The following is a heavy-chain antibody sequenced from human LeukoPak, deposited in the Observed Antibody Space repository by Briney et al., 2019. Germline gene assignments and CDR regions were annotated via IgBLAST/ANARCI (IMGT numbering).Heavy chain of an antibody. CDR1: GGSISSGGYY. D-gene: IGHD3-10*01. CDR2: IYHSGST. CDR3: ASWKYYGSGSYYRVFDY. J-gene: IGHJ4*02. Sequence: SQTLSLTCTVSGGSISSGGYYWSWLRQPPGKGLEWIGYIYHSGSTYYNPSLKSRVTISVDTSKNQFSLKLSSVTAADTAVYYCASWKYYGSGSYYRVFDYWGQGTLVTVSS. V-gene: IGHV4-30-2*01.